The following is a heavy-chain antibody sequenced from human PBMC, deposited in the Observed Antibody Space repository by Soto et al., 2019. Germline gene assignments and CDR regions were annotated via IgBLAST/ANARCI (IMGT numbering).Heavy chain of an antibody. CDR2: ISAYNGNT. Sequence: GASVKVSGKASGYTFTSYGISWVRQAPGQGLEWMGWISAYNGNTNYAQKLQGRVTMTTDTSTSTAYMELRSLRSGDTAVYYCARDRYCSSTSCYTTMIHWFDPWGQGTLVTVSS. D-gene: IGHD2-2*02. CDR1: GYTFTSYG. V-gene: IGHV1-18*04. J-gene: IGHJ5*02. CDR3: ARDRYCSSTSCYTTMIHWFDP.